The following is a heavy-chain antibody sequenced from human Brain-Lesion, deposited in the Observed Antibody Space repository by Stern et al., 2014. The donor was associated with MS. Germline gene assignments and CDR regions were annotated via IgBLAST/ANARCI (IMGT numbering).Heavy chain of an antibody. D-gene: IGHD2/OR15-2a*01. V-gene: IGHV3-30*18. CDR1: GFTFGSCA. Sequence: QDQLVESGGGVVQPGRPLRLSCVASGFTFGSCAMHWVRQAPGKGMESVAGVSYDGSNKYYADSVKGRFTISRDNSQNTLYMQMSSLRPEDTAVYYCAKDRQYLTYFFDHWGQGSLVTVSS. CDR3: AKDRQYLTYFFDH. CDR2: VSYDGSNK. J-gene: IGHJ5*02.